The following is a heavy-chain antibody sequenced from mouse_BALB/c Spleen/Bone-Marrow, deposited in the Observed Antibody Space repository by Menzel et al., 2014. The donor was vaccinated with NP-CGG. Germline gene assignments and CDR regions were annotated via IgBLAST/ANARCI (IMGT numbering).Heavy chain of an antibody. D-gene: IGHD3-1*01. J-gene: IGHJ3*01. CDR1: GYTFTSYW. CDR3: ARRELGPRWFTY. V-gene: IGHV1-69*02. CDR2: IDPFDSYT. Sequence: QVQLQQSGAEFVKPGASVKLSCKASGYTFTSYWMHWVKQRPGQGLEWIGEIDPFDSYTNYNQKFKGKATLTVDKSSSTAYMQLSSLTSEDSAVYYCARRELGPRWFTYWGQGTLVTVSA.